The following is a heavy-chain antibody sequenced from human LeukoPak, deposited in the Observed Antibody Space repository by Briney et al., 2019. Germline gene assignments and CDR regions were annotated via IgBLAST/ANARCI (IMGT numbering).Heavy chain of an antibody. V-gene: IGHV3-23*01. D-gene: IGHD3-22*01. CDR1: GFTFTSYA. Sequence: PGGSLRLSCAASGFTFTSYAMSSVRQAPGKGLEWVSAISGNGGATYYADSVKGRFTISRDNSKNTLHLQMNSLRAEDTALYYCAKATTAIVVDNFFDYWGQGTLVSVSS. CDR2: ISGNGGAT. J-gene: IGHJ4*02. CDR3: AKATTAIVVDNFFDY.